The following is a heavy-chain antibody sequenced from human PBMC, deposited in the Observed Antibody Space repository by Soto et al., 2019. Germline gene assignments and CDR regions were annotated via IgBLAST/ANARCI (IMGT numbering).Heavy chain of an antibody. D-gene: IGHD5-12*01. J-gene: IGHJ6*02. CDR3: AKSDYLNIVATSYYGMDV. CDR1: GFTFSSYA. Sequence: QPGGSLRLSCAASGFTFSSYAMSWVRQAPGKGLEWVSAISGSGGSTYYADSVKGRFTISRDNSKNTLYLQMNSLRAEDTAVYYCAKSDYLNIVATSYYGMDVWGQGTTVTVSS. V-gene: IGHV3-23*01. CDR2: ISGSGGST.